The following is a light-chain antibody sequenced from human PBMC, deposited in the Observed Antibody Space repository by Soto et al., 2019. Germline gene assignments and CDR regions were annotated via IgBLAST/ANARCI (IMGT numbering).Light chain of an antibody. V-gene: IGLV1-44*01. CDR1: NSNIGRYS. CDR3: AAWDDNLNGPL. Sequence: QSVLTQPPSLSGTPGQRVTLSCSGSNSNIGRYSVNWYQHFPGTAPKILIYSDDERPSGVPDRFSGSKSGTSASLAISGLQAEDEAEYYCAAWDDNLNGPLFGGVTKLSVL. CDR2: SDD. J-gene: IGLJ3*02.